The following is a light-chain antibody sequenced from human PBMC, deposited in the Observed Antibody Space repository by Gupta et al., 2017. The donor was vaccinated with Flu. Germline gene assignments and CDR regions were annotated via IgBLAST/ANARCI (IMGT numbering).Light chain of an antibody. J-gene: IGKJ1*01. CDR1: QRINTS. CDR2: AES. CDR3: HQNDSHPQWT. Sequence: DIQMTQSPSSLSASLGDRVTITCRASQRINTSLNWYQQKAGKVPKLLVYAESSWQSGVPSRFSGSGGEKDVNITNSSRQQEEFAAYYCHQNDSHPQWTFGQGTKVEV. V-gene: IGKV1-39*01.